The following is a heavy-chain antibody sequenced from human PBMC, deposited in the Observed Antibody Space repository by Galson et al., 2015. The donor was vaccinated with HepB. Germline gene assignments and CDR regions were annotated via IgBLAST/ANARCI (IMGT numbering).Heavy chain of an antibody. J-gene: IGHJ6*02. CDR3: TTDDVYYGFWTSYGMDV. V-gene: IGHV3-15*01. Sequence: SLRLSCAASGLIVSNVWMNWVRQAPGKGLEWIGRIKSKTDGGTIDYAAPVKGRFNISRDDSKNTLYLQMNSLKSEDTAVYYCTTDDVYYGFWTSYGMDVWGQGTTVTVSS. D-gene: IGHD3-3*01. CDR2: IKSKTDGGTI. CDR1: GLIVSNVW.